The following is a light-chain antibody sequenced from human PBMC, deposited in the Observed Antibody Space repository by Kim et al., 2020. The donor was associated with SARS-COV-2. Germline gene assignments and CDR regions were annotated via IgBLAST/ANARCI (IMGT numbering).Light chain of an antibody. V-gene: IGLV3-19*01. CDR2: GKN. J-gene: IGLJ2*01. CDR3: NSRDSNDNVV. Sequence: SSELTQDPAVSVALGQTVRSTCQGDSLRSYYATWYQQKPGQAPIVVIYGKNNRPSGIPDRFSGSSSGNTASLTITGTQAGDEADYYCNSRDSNDNVVFG. CDR1: SLRSYY.